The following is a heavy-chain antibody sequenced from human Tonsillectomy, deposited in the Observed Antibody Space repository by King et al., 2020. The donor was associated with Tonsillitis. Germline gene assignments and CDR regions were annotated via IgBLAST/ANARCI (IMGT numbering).Heavy chain of an antibody. CDR3: ATERGKSFDY. J-gene: IGHJ4*02. Sequence: QLVQSGGDLVQPGGSLRLSCAASGFSFDDYTLHRVRQAPGKGLEWVSLITRDDITTYYADSVKGRFTISRDKSKHSLYLQMNSLRTEDTAVYYCATERGKSFDYWGQGTLVTVSS. D-gene: IGHD3-16*01. V-gene: IGHV3-43*01. CDR2: ITRDDITT. CDR1: GFSFDDYT.